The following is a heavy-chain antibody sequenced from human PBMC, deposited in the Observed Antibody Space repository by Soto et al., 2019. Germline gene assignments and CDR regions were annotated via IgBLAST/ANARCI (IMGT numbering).Heavy chain of an antibody. CDR2: ISYDGSNK. CDR3: AKYGKGYYDFWSGYNFDY. V-gene: IGHV3-30*18. Sequence: PGGSLRLSCAASGFTFSSYGMHWVRQAPGKGLEWVAVISYDGSNKYYADSVKGRFTISRDNSKNTLYLQMNSLRAEDTAVYYCAKYGKGYYDFWSGYNFDYWGQGTLVTAPQ. J-gene: IGHJ4*02. CDR1: GFTFSSYG. D-gene: IGHD3-3*01.